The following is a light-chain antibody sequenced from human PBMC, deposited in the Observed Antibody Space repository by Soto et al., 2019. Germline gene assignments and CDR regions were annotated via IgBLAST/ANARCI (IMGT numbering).Light chain of an antibody. V-gene: IGKV3-15*01. J-gene: IGKJ2*01. CDR1: QFIDSN. CDR3: LHYNNWPYT. Sequence: EIVMTQSPATLSVSPWYRATLSCRASQFIDSNLAWYQQKPGQAPSLLIYGASTRATGFPARFSGSGSGTEFTLTISSLQSEDFAVYYCLHYNNWPYTFGQGTKLEIK. CDR2: GAS.